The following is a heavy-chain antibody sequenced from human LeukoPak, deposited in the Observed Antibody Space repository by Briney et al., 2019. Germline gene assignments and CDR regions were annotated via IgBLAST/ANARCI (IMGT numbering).Heavy chain of an antibody. J-gene: IGHJ4*02. CDR1: GIIVSSNY. Sequence: GGSLRLSCAASGIIVSSNYLSWVRQAPGKGLEWVSAIYREGTPYYTDSVKGRFTISRDNSKNTMYLQMNSLIAEDTTVYYCVTLVDATPILDYWGQGTLVTVCS. V-gene: IGHV3-66*02. CDR2: IYREGTP. CDR3: VTLVDATPILDY. D-gene: IGHD2-15*01.